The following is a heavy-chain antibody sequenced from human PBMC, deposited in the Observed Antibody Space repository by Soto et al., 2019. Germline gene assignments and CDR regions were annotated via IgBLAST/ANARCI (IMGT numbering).Heavy chain of an antibody. V-gene: IGHV3-7*01. CDR1: GFTFSSYW. D-gene: IGHD3-22*01. Sequence: RRLSCAASGFTFSSYWMSWVRQAPGKGLEWVANIKQDGSEKYYVDSVKGRFTISRDNAKNSLYLQMNSLRAEDTAVYYCARDLHAVNYYDSSGYGDYWGQGTLVTVSS. CDR3: ARDLHAVNYYDSSGYGDY. CDR2: IKQDGSEK. J-gene: IGHJ4*02.